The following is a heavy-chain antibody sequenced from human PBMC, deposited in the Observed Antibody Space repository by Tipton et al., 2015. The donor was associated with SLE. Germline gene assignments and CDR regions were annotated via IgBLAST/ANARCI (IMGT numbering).Heavy chain of an antibody. CDR2: IKEDGSEK. CDR3: GRGGRVFDI. Sequence: SLRLSCAASGFTFSNYWMSWVRQAPGKGLEWVANIKEDGSEKDYVDSVKGRFTISRDNAKNSLYLQMNSLRAEDTAVYYCGRGGRVFDIWGQGTMVTVSS. V-gene: IGHV3-7*01. J-gene: IGHJ3*02. CDR1: GFTFSNYW. D-gene: IGHD3-10*01.